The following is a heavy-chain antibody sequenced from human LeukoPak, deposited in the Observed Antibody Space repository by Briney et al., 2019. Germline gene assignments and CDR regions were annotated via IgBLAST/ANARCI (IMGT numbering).Heavy chain of an antibody. CDR2: INPNSGGT. D-gene: IGHD3-22*01. CDR1: GYTFTGYY. Sequence: GASVKVSCKASGYTFTGYYMHWVRQAPGQGLEWMGWINPNSGGTNYAQKFQDRVTMTTDTSTSTAYMELRSLRSDDTAVYYCARYYYDSSAYSSYYFDYWGQGTLVTVSS. CDR3: ARYYYDSSAYSSYYFDY. J-gene: IGHJ4*02. V-gene: IGHV1-2*02.